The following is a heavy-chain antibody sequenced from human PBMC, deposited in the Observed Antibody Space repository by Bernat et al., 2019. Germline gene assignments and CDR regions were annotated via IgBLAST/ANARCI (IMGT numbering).Heavy chain of an antibody. V-gene: IGHV3-7*04. J-gene: IGHJ5*02. CDR3: ARDRDYYTLDL. CDR2: IMKDGSTK. CDR1: GFTFTNYW. Sequence: EVQLVESGGGLVQPGGSLRLSCAASGFTFTNYWMSWVRQAPGKGLELVANIMKDGSTKRYVDSVKGRFTISRDNTKNSLYLQMNSLRDEDTAVYYCARDRDYYTLDLWGQGFLVTVSS. D-gene: IGHD3-22*01.